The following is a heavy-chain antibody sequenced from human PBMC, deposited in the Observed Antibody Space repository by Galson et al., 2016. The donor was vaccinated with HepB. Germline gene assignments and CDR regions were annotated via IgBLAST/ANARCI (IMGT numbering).Heavy chain of an antibody. V-gene: IGHV3-30*04. D-gene: IGHD3-16*01. Sequence: SLRLSCAASGFDFSSLTMHWFRQAPGKGLEWVAVISSDGSNKYYADSVKGRFTISRDNSHNTLYLQMNSLRVEDTAIFHCATYAEGPSSCWGQGTLVTVSS. CDR2: ISSDGSNK. CDR1: GFDFSSLT. CDR3: ATYAEGPSSC. J-gene: IGHJ4*02.